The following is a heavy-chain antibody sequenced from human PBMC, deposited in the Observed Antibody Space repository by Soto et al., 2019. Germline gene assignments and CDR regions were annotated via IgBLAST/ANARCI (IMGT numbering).Heavy chain of an antibody. J-gene: IGHJ4*02. CDR3: ARLVYGSGSYYFDH. V-gene: IGHV3-23*01. D-gene: IGHD3-10*01. CDR2: ISARGGST. Sequence: VGSLRLSCAASGFTFSSYTMNWVRQAPGKGLEWVSLISARGGSTYYADSVKGRFTISRDNSKNTLYLQMNSLRAEDTGVYYCARLVYGSGSYYFDHWGQGTLVTVSS. CDR1: GFTFSSYT.